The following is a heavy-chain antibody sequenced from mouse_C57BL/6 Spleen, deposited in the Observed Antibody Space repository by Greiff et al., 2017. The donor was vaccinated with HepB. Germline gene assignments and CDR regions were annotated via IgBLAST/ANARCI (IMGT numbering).Heavy chain of an antibody. CDR2: INPNYGTT. CDR3: AREGYGNSRYFDV. D-gene: IGHD2-1*01. CDR1: GYSFTDYN. Sequence: EVQLQQSGPELVKPGASVKISCKASGYSFTDYNMNWVKQSNGKSLEWIGVINPNYGTTSYNQKFKGKAKLTVDQSSSPAYLQLNSLTSEDSAVYYGAREGYGNSRYFDVWGTGTTVTVAS. V-gene: IGHV1-39*01. J-gene: IGHJ1*03.